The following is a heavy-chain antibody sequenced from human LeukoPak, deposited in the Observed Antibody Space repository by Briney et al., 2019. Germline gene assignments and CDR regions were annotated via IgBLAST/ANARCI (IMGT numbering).Heavy chain of an antibody. Sequence: PSETLSLTCTVSGGSISSSSYYWGWIRQPPGKGLEWIGSVYYTGASYYNPSLKSRVTISIDTSKKHFSLKLTSVTAADTAVYYCATYEYFDVLTGHPPAGTAFDIWGQGTMVTVSS. CDR1: GGSISSSSYY. CDR2: VYYTGAS. CDR3: ATYEYFDVLTGHPPAGTAFDI. D-gene: IGHD3-9*01. V-gene: IGHV4-39*07. J-gene: IGHJ3*02.